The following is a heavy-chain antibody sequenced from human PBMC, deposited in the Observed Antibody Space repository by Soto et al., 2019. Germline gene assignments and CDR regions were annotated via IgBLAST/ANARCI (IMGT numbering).Heavy chain of an antibody. V-gene: IGHV4-39*01. CDR2: IYYSGST. J-gene: IGHJ6*03. CDR1: GGSISSSSYY. CDR3: ARHPRGNVYYYYYYMDV. Sequence: PSETLSLTCTVSGGSISSSSYYWGWIRQPPGKGLEWIGSIYYSGSTYYNPSLKSRVTISVDTSKNQFSLKLSSVTAADTAVYYCARHPRGNVYYYYYYMDVWGKGTTVTVSS. D-gene: IGHD3-10*01.